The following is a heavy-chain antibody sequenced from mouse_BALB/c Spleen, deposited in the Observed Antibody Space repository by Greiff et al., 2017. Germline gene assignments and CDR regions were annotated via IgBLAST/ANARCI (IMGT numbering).Heavy chain of an antibody. V-gene: IGHV5-9-4*01. CDR3: AKFITTATGAY. CDR2: ISSGGSYT. CDR1: GFTFSSYA. D-gene: IGHD1-2*01. Sequence: EVKLQESGGGLVKPGGSLKLSCAASGFTFSSYAMSWVRQSPEKRLEWVAEISSGGSYTYYPDTVTGRFPISRDNAKNTLYLEMSSLRSEDTAMYYCAKFITTATGAYWGQGTLVTVSA. J-gene: IGHJ3*01.